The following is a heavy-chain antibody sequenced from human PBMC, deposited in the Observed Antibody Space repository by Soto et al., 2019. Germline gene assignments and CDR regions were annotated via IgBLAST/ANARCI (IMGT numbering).Heavy chain of an antibody. CDR1: GFTFSDYY. J-gene: IGHJ4*02. CDR3: ARSTGAAADDFDF. CDR2: ISSSTRHT. Sequence: QVQLVASGAGLVKPGGSLRLSCAVSGFTFSDYYMTWIRQAPGKGLEWVSYISSSTRHTNYADSVKGRFTISRANAKNSLFLPTSILTAQDTAVHYCARSTGAAADDFDFWGQGTLVTVSS. V-gene: IGHV3-11*05. D-gene: IGHD2-2*01.